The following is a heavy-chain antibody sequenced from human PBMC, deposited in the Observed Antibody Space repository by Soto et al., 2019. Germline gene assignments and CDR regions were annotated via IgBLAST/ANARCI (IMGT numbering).Heavy chain of an antibody. J-gene: IGHJ4*02. D-gene: IGHD4-17*01. CDR1: GGSIGSYY. Sequence: SETLSLTCTVSGGSIGSYYWSWIRQPPGKGLEWIGYIYYSGSTNYNPSLKSRVTISVDTSKNQFSLKLSSVTAADTAVYYCARVGYGDYLVDYWGQGTLVTAPQ. CDR3: ARVGYGDYLVDY. V-gene: IGHV4-59*01. CDR2: IYYSGST.